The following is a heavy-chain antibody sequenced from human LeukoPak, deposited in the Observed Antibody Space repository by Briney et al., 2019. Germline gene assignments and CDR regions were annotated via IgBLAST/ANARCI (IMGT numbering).Heavy chain of an antibody. CDR2: IIPIFGIA. Sequence: GASVKVSCKDSGGTFSSYAISWVRQAPGQGLEWMGRIIPIFGIANYAQKFQGRVTITADKSTSTAYMELSSLRSEDTAVYYCARESSVGAPFWSGPTHYYYCGMNVWGQGTTVTVSS. CDR1: GGTFSSYA. CDR3: ARESSVGAPFWSGPTHYYYCGMNV. V-gene: IGHV1-69*04. D-gene: IGHD3-3*01. J-gene: IGHJ6*02.